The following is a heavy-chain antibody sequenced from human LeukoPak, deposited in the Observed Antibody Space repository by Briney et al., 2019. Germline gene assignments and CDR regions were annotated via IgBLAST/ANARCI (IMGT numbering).Heavy chain of an antibody. D-gene: IGHD3-3*01. CDR2: IYYSGST. Sequence: SETPSLTCTVSGGSISSSSYYWGWIRQPPGKGLEWIGSIYYSGSTYYNPSLKSRVTISVDTSKNQFSLKLSSVTAADTAVYYCARSLYDFWSGYHFDPWGQGTLVTVSS. V-gene: IGHV4-39*01. J-gene: IGHJ5*02. CDR1: GGSISSSSYY. CDR3: ARSLYDFWSGYHFDP.